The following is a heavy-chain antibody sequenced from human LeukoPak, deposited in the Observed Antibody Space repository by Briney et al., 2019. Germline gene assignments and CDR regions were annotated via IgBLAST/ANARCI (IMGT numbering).Heavy chain of an antibody. Sequence: GSLRLSCAASGFTFSSYWMYWVRQARGKGLVWVSRINSYGSNTNHADSVKGRFTISRDNAKNTLYLQMNSLRAEDTAVYYCARVGGYGSGTYNDYWGQGTLVTVSS. J-gene: IGHJ4*02. V-gene: IGHV3-74*01. CDR2: INSYGSNT. CDR3: ARVGGYGSGTYNDY. CDR1: GFTFSSYW. D-gene: IGHD3-10*01.